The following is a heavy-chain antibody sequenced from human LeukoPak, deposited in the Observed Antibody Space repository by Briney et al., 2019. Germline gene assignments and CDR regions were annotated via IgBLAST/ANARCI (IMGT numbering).Heavy chain of an antibody. D-gene: IGHD3-10*01. CDR1: GGSISSSSYY. Sequence: SETLSLTCSVSGGSISSSSYYWGWIRQPPGKGLEWIGSIYYSGSTYYNPSLKSRVTMSLDTSKNQFSLNLSSVTAADTAVYYCAKHPWFGEFWYFDLWGRGTLVTVSS. V-gene: IGHV4-39*01. CDR3: AKHPWFGEFWYFDL. J-gene: IGHJ2*01. CDR2: IYYSGST.